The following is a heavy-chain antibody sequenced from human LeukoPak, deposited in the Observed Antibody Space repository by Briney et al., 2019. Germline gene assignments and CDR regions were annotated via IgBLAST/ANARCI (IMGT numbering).Heavy chain of an antibody. V-gene: IGHV4-34*01. D-gene: IGHD3-10*01. J-gene: IGHJ5*02. CDR1: GGSFSGYY. Sequence: SETLSLTCAVYGGSFSGYYWGWIRQPPGKGLEWIGEINHSGSTNYNPSLKSRVTISVDTSKNQFSLKLSSVTAADTAVYYCARGRLRFNYYGSGSSNWFDPWGQGTLVTVSS. CDR2: INHSGST. CDR3: ARGRLRFNYYGSGSSNWFDP.